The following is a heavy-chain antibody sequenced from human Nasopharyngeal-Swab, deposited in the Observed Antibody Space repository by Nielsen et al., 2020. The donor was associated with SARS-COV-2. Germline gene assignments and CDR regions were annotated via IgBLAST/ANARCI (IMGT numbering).Heavy chain of an antibody. D-gene: IGHD1-26*01. Sequence: GGSLRLFCAASGFTFSSYWMSWVRQAPGKGLEWVANIKQDGSEKYYVDSVKGRFTISRDNAKNSLYLQMNSLRAEDTAVYYCARVFGWELLRDGFDYWGQGTLVTVSS. V-gene: IGHV3-7*01. CDR2: IKQDGSEK. CDR3: ARVFGWELLRDGFDY. J-gene: IGHJ4*02. CDR1: GFTFSSYW.